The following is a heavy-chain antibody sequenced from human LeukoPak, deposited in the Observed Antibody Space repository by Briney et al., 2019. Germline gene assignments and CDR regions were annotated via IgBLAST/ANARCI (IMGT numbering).Heavy chain of an antibody. J-gene: IGHJ4*02. CDR2: ISYDASNE. Sequence: GGSLRLSCAVSGFTFSNYAFHWVRQAPGKGLEWVAIISYDASNEYYADSVKGRFTISRDNAKNSLYLQMNSLRAEDTAVYYCAGRLSGRYYFDYWGQGTLVTLSS. CDR1: GFTFSNYA. D-gene: IGHD1-26*01. V-gene: IGHV3-30-3*01. CDR3: AGRLSGRYYFDY.